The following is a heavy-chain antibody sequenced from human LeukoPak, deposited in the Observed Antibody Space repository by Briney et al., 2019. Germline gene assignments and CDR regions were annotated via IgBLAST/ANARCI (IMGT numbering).Heavy chain of an antibody. CDR2: ISSSSSYI. Sequence: GGSLRLSCAASGFTFSSYSMNWVRQAPGKGLEWVSSISSSSSYIYYADSVKGRFTISRDNAKNSLYLQMNSLRAEDTAVYYCAREGIGSYFYMDVWGKGTTVTISS. D-gene: IGHD1-26*01. J-gene: IGHJ6*03. CDR1: GFTFSSYS. CDR3: AREGIGSYFYMDV. V-gene: IGHV3-21*01.